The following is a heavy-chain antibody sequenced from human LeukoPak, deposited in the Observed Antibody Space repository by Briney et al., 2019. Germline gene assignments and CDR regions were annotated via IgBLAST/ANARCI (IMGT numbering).Heavy chain of an antibody. CDR3: ARAFDYYGSGSSFDY. D-gene: IGHD3-10*01. Sequence: SETLSLTCTVSGGSISSYYWSWIRQPPGKGLEWIGYIYYSGSTNYNPSLKSRVTISVDTSKNQFSLKLSSVTAAGTAVYYCARAFDYYGSGSSFDYWGQGTLVTVSS. J-gene: IGHJ4*02. CDR1: GGSISSYY. V-gene: IGHV4-59*01. CDR2: IYYSGST.